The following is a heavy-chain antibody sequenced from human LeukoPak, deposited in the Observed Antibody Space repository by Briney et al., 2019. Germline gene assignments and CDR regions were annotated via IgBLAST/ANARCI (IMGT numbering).Heavy chain of an antibody. CDR2: INTNTGNP. CDR3: ARAFQSLGGLSLPDY. V-gene: IGHV7-4-1*02. D-gene: IGHD3-16*02. J-gene: IGHJ4*02. CDR1: GYTFTSYA. Sequence: ASVKVSCKASGYTFTSYAMNWVRQAPGQGLEWMGWINTNTGNPTYAQGFTGRFVFSLDTSVSATYLQISSLKAEDTAVYYCARAFQSLGGLSLPDYWGQGTLVTVSS.